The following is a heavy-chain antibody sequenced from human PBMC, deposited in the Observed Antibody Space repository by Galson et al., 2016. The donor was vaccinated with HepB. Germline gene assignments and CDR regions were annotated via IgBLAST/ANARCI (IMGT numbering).Heavy chain of an antibody. CDR1: GFTFSNYP. Sequence: SPRLSCAASGFTFSNYPMNWVRQAPGKGLQWVSTIAARSDGSYYEDSVRGRFTISRDNSKNTLSLQMNNLGVEDTALYFCVRDNFADYWGQGTLVTVSS. V-gene: IGHV3-23*01. CDR3: VRDNFADY. J-gene: IGHJ4*02. D-gene: IGHD4-23*01. CDR2: IAARSDGS.